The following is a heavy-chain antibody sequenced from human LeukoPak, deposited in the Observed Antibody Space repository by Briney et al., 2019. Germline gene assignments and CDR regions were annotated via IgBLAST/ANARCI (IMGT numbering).Heavy chain of an antibody. CDR1: GFTFSTYS. CDR2: ISYDGSKK. CDR3: ARDGLYDSGTYIDY. V-gene: IGHV3-30*03. D-gene: IGHD3-10*01. J-gene: IGHJ4*02. Sequence: PGGSLRLSCAASGFTFSTYSLNWVRQAPGKGLEWVAVISYDGSKKYYADSVKGRFTLSRDNSKNTLYLQMNSLRAEDTAVYYCARDGLYDSGTYIDYWGQGTLVTVSS.